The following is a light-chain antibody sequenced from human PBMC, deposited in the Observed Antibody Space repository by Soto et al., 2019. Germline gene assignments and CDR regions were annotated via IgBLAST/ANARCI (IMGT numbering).Light chain of an antibody. CDR2: GSS. CDR1: QTVSGNY. V-gene: IGKV3-20*01. CDR3: QQYGSSPPYT. J-gene: IGKJ2*01. Sequence: EIVLTQSPGILSLSPGERATLSCRASQTVSGNYLAWYQQKPGQSPRLLTYGSSDRATGIPDRFSGSGSGTDFTLTITRVEPEDFAVYYCQQYGSSPPYTFGQGTTLEI.